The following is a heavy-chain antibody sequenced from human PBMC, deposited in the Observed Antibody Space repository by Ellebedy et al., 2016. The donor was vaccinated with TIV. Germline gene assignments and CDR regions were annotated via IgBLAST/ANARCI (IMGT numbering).Heavy chain of an antibody. J-gene: IGHJ4*02. V-gene: IGHV3-74*01. CDR1: GFTFSSYW. CDR3: ATTLNYGRNCFFDN. D-gene: IGHD4-23*01. Sequence: GESLKISCAASGFTFSSYWMHWVRQAPGKGLVWVSRINSDGISTSYADSVKGRFTISRDNAKNTLYLQMNSLRAEDMTVYYCATTLNYGRNCFFDNWGQGSLVTVSS. CDR2: INSDGIST.